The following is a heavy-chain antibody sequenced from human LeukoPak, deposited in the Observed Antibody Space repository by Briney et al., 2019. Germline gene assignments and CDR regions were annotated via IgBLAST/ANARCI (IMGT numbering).Heavy chain of an antibody. CDR3: AKYYCSGGSCYSPPFDY. D-gene: IGHD2-15*01. CDR2: ISGSGYST. Sequence: GGSLRLSXAASGFTFSSYAMTWVRQAPGKGLEWASSISGSGYSTYYADSVKGRFTISRDNSKNTLYLQMNSLRAEDTAVYYCAKYYCSGGSCYSPPFDYWGQGTLVTVSS. J-gene: IGHJ4*02. CDR1: GFTFSSYA. V-gene: IGHV3-23*01.